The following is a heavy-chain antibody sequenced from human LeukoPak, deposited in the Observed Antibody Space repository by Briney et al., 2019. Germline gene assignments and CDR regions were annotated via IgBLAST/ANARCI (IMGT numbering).Heavy chain of an antibody. J-gene: IGHJ5*02. Sequence: GGSLRLSCAASGFTFSSYWMHWVRQAPGKGLVWVSRINSDGSSTSYADSVKGRFTISRDNAKNTLYLQMNSLRAKDTAVYYCARVVSSSWSNWFDPWGQGTLVTVSS. CDR3: ARVVSSSWSNWFDP. V-gene: IGHV3-74*01. CDR1: GFTFSSYW. D-gene: IGHD6-13*01. CDR2: INSDGSST.